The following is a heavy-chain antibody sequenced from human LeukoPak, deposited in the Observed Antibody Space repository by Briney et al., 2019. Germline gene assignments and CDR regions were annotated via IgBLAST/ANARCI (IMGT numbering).Heavy chain of an antibody. CDR2: IYSGDIT. Sequence: GGSLRLSCAASGVAVSDSYMSWVRQAPGKGLEWLSIIYSGDITYYVDSVKGRFTISRDNSKNTLYLQMTSLRVEDTAVYYCTRDSTTFRFGYWGQGTLVTASS. CDR3: TRDSTTFRFGY. D-gene: IGHD1-14*01. V-gene: IGHV3-53*01. J-gene: IGHJ4*02. CDR1: GVAVSDSY.